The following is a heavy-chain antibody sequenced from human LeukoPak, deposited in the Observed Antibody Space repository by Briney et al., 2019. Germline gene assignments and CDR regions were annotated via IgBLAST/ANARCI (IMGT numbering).Heavy chain of an antibody. J-gene: IGHJ4*02. V-gene: IGHV1-2*02. CDR1: GYTFTSYD. CDR3: ARDGPRIAADPLDY. CDR2: INPNSGGT. Sequence: ASVKVSCKASGYTFTSYDINWVRQATGQGLEWMGWINPNSGGTNYAQKFQGRVTMTRDTSISTAYMELSGLRSDDTAVYYCARDGPRIAADPLDYWGQGTLVTVSS. D-gene: IGHD6-13*01.